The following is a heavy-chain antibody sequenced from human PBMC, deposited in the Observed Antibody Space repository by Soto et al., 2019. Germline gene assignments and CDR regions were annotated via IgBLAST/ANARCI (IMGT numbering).Heavy chain of an antibody. CDR3: ARNDRIAVAGTSFRPLGY. V-gene: IGHV1-8*01. CDR2: MNPNSGNT. J-gene: IGHJ4*02. D-gene: IGHD6-19*01. Sequence: QVQLVQSGAEVKKPGASVKVSCKASGYTFTSYDINWVRQATGQGLEWMGWMNPNSGNTGYAQKCRGRVAMTRNTSISTAYMELSSLRSEDTAVYYCARNDRIAVAGTSFRPLGYWGQGTLVTVSS. CDR1: GYTFTSYD.